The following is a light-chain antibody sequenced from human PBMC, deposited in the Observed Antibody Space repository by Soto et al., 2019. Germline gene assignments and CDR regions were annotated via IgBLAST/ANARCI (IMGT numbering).Light chain of an antibody. Sequence: QSALTQPASVSASPGQSITISCTGTSSDIGAYNSVSWYQQHPGKAPQLMIYDVSYRLSGISSRFSGSKSGNTASLTISGLQADDEADYYCSSYTSTSTRVFGGGTKLTVL. CDR3: SSYTSTSTRV. CDR2: DVS. J-gene: IGLJ2*01. CDR1: SSDIGAYNS. V-gene: IGLV2-14*01.